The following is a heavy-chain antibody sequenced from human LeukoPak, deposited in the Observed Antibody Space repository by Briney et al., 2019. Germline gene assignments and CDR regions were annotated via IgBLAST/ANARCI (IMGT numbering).Heavy chain of an antibody. J-gene: IGHJ6*02. V-gene: IGHV3-23*01. CDR3: ATVYSSSPLRPMDV. Sequence: SGGSLRLSCAASGFAFNTYVMSWVRQAPGKGLEWVSAISGSGGGTYYVDSVKGRFTISRDNSKNTLYLQMNSLRAEDTAVYYCATVYSSSPLRPMDVWGQGTTVTVSS. CDR2: ISGSGGGT. CDR1: GFAFNTYV. D-gene: IGHD2-2*01.